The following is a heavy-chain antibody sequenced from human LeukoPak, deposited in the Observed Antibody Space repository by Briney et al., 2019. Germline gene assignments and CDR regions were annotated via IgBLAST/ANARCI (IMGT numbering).Heavy chain of an antibody. CDR2: ISSSGSTT. V-gene: IGHV3-48*03. J-gene: IGHJ4*02. D-gene: IGHD6-13*01. Sequence: GGSLRLSCAPSGFTFSSYEMNWVRQAPGKGLEWVSYISSSGSTTYYADSVKGRFTISRDNAKNSLYLQMNSLRADDTAVYYCGRAWYGSCFDYWGQGTLVTVSS. CDR3: GRAWYGSCFDY. CDR1: GFTFSSYE.